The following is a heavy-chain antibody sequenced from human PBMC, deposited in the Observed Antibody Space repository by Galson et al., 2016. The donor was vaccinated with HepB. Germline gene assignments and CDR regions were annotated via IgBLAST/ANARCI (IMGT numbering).Heavy chain of an antibody. V-gene: IGHV4-31*03. CDR1: GGSISSGVYY. J-gene: IGHJ5*02. CDR3: ARGPDVGFDP. Sequence: TLSLTCTVSGGSISSGVYYWSWLRQRPGKGLEWIGYIYHGGSPYYNPSLKSRVTISVDTSKNQLSLHLRSVTAADTAVYYCARGPDVGFDPWGQGSLVTVSS. CDR2: IYHGGSP.